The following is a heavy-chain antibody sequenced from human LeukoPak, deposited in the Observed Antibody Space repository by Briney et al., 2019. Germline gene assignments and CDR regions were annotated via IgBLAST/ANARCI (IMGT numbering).Heavy chain of an antibody. V-gene: IGHV1-18*01. CDR1: GYTFTSDG. CDR2: ISGNNGNT. J-gene: IGHJ4*02. D-gene: IGHD3-16*02. CDR3: ARVRVNYVWGNYPVDY. Sequence: ALVKVSCKASGYTFTSDGISWVRQAPGQGLEWMGWISGNNGNTNYAQKLQGRVTMTTDTSTSTAYVELRSLRSDDTALYYCARVRVNYVWGNYPVDYWGQGTLVTVSS.